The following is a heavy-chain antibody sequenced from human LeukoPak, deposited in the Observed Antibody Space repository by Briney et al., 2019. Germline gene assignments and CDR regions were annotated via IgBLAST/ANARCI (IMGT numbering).Heavy chain of an antibody. V-gene: IGHV3-48*01. J-gene: IGHJ4*02. D-gene: IGHD2-15*01. CDR2: ISSSSSTI. Sequence: PGGSLRLSCAASGFTFSSYSMNWVRQAPGKGLEWVSYISSSSSTIYYADPVKGRFTISRDNAKNSLYLQMNSLRAEDTAVYYCARSCSGGSCYGDYWGQGTLVTVSS. CDR3: ARSCSGGSCYGDY. CDR1: GFTFSSYS.